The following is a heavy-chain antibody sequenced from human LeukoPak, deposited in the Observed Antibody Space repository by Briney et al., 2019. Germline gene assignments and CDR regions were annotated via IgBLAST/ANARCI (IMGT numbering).Heavy chain of an antibody. CDR2: ISYDGSNK. Sequence: PGRSLRLFCEASGFTFSTYAMHWVRQAPGKGLEWVAVISYDGSNKYYADSVKGRFTISRDNSKNTLYLQMNSLRAEDTAVYYCARDPLRSGWYGYFDYWGQGTLVTVSS. J-gene: IGHJ4*02. CDR1: GFTFSTYA. CDR3: ARDPLRSGWYGYFDY. D-gene: IGHD6-19*01. V-gene: IGHV3-30-3*01.